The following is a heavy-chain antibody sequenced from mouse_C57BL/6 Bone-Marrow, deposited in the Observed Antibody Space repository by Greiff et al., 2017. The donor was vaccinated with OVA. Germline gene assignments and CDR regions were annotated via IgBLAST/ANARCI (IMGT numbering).Heavy chain of an antibody. CDR3: ASLYYEGYFDV. V-gene: IGHV3-6*01. J-gene: IGHJ1*03. CDR2: ISYDGSN. Sequence: EVQRVESGPGLVKPSQSLSLTCSVTGYSITSGYYWNWIRQFPGNKLEWMGYISYDGSNNYNPSLKNRISITRDTSKNQFFLKLNSVTTEDTATYYCASLYYEGYFDVWGTGTTVTVSS. CDR1: GYSITSGYY. D-gene: IGHD2-4*01.